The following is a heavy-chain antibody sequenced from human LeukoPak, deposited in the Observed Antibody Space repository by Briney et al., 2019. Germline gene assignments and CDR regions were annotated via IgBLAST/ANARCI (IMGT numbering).Heavy chain of an antibody. Sequence: GGSPRLSCAASGFTFSSYGMHWVRQAPGKGLEWVAVIWYDGSNKYYADSVKGRFTISRDNSKNTLYLQMNSLRAEDTAVYYCARDPATYYDFWSGYYTGGFDYWGQGTLVTVSS. CDR1: GFTFSSYG. D-gene: IGHD3-3*01. V-gene: IGHV3-33*01. CDR2: IWYDGSNK. CDR3: ARDPATYYDFWSGYYTGGFDY. J-gene: IGHJ4*02.